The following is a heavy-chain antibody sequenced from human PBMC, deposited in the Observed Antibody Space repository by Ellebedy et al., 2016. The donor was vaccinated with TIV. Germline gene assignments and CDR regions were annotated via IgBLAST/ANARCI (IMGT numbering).Heavy chain of an antibody. V-gene: IGHV4-4*07. D-gene: IGHD2-2*01. CDR2: IYTSGST. CDR3: ARDPGVVVPAAMGGGGDYFDY. Sequence: SETLSLXXTVSGGSISSYYWSWIRQPAGKGLEWIGRIYTSGSTNYNPSLKSRVTMSVDTSKNQFSLKLSSVTAADTAVYYCARDPGVVVPAAMGGGGDYFDYWGQGTLVTVSS. CDR1: GGSISSYY. J-gene: IGHJ4*02.